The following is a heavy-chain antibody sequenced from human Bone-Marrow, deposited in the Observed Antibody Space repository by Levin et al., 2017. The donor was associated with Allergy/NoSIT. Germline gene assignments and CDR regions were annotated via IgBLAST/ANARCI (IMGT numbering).Heavy chain of an antibody. Sequence: GGSLRLSCAASGFRFNDYAMSWVRQAPGKGLEWVSAISGSGGPTYYADSVKGRFTLSRDNSKNTLYLQMNSLSAEDTAVYFCAKDRGKGAASRPTSWGQGPLVTVSS. CDR1: GFRFNDYA. CDR2: ISGSGGPT. V-gene: IGHV3-23*01. D-gene: IGHD6-13*01. J-gene: IGHJ5*02. CDR3: AKDRGKGAASRPTS.